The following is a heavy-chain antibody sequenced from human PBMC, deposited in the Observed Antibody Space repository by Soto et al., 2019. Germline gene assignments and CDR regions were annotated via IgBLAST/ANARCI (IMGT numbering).Heavy chain of an antibody. J-gene: IGHJ3*02. CDR2: ISAYNGNT. V-gene: IGHV1-18*01. CDR3: ASTNYYDSSGYHDAFDI. Sequence: ASVKVSCKASGYTFTSYGIIWVRQAPGQGLEWMGWISAYNGNTNYAQKLQGRVTMTTDTSTSTAYMELRSLRSDDTAVYYCASTNYYDSSGYHDAFDIWGQGTMVTVSS. CDR1: GYTFTSYG. D-gene: IGHD3-22*01.